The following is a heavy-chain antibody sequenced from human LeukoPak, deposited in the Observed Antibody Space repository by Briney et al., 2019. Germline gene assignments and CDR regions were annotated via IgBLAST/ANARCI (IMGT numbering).Heavy chain of an antibody. V-gene: IGHV3-21*01. CDR1: GFTFSSYS. D-gene: IGHD2-2*01. CDR3: ARDGCSSTSCYPPNWFDP. Sequence: GGSLRLSCAASGFTFSSYSMNWVRQAPGKGLELVSSISSSSSYIYYADSVKGRFTISRDNAKNSLYLQMNSLRAEDTAVYYCARDGCSSTSCYPPNWFDPWGQGTLVTVSS. CDR2: ISSSSSYI. J-gene: IGHJ5*02.